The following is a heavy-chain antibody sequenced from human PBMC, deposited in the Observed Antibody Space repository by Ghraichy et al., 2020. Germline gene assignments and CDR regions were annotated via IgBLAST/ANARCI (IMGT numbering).Heavy chain of an antibody. CDR1: GGSISSYY. Sequence: SQTLSLTCTVSGGSISSYYWSWIRQPPGKGLEWIGNIYYSGSTTYNPSLKSRVTISLDTSKNQFSLRLSSVTAADTAVYYCPRGLGRGWFDPWGQGTLVTVSS. CDR3: PRGLGRGWFDP. J-gene: IGHJ5*02. V-gene: IGHV4-59*01. CDR2: IYYSGST. D-gene: IGHD1-26*01.